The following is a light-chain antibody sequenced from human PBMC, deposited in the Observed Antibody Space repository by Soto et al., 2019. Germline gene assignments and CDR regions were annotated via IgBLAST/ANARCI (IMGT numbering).Light chain of an antibody. V-gene: IGKV1-12*01. CDR2: DAS. J-gene: IGKJ4*01. CDR1: RNIKTS. Sequence: DIQMTQSPSSVSASVGDRVTITCRASRNIKTSLAWYQQRPGKGPELLIYDASTLQSGVTSRISGSGSGKEFTLTISRLQPEDFATFYCQQISSFPPTFGGGTKVAI. CDR3: QQISSFPPT.